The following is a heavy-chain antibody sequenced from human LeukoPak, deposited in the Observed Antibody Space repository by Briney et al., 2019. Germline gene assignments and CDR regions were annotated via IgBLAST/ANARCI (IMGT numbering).Heavy chain of an antibody. CDR2: INWNGGST. J-gene: IGHJ1*01. V-gene: IGHV3-20*04. D-gene: IGHD5-18*01. CDR3: ARGPRGYSYGLSRWKSPEYFQH. Sequence: PGGSLRLSCAASGFTFDDYGMSWVRQAPGKGLEWVSGINWNGGSTGYADSVKGRFTISRDNAKNSLYLQMNSLRAEDTAVYYCARGPRGYSYGLSRWKSPEYFQHWGQGTLVTVSS. CDR1: GFTFDDYG.